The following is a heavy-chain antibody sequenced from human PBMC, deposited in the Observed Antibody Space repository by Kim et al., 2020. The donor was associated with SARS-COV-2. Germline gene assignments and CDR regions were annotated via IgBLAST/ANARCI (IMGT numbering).Heavy chain of an antibody. D-gene: IGHD4-4*01. CDR2: IIPIFGTA. Sequence: SVKVSCKASGGTFSSYAISWVRQAPGQGLEWMGGIIPIFGTANYAQKFQGRVTITADESTSTAYMELSSLRSEDTAVYYCARDYSNYFVFDYWGQGTLVTVSS. J-gene: IGHJ4*02. V-gene: IGHV1-69*13. CDR1: GGTFSSYA. CDR3: ARDYSNYFVFDY.